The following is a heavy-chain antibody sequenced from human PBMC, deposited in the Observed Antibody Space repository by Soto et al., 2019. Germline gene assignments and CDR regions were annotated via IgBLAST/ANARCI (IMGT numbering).Heavy chain of an antibody. Sequence: PGGSLRLSCAAAGFTFSDYYMSWIRQAPGKGLEWFSYITTSSIYTNYADSVKGRFTISRDNAMNSLYLQMNRLRAEDTAVYYCTRENGGSSYDWGQGTLVTASS. D-gene: IGHD6-6*01. V-gene: IGHV3-11*06. CDR1: GFTFSDYY. J-gene: IGHJ4*02. CDR3: TRENGGSSYD. CDR2: ITTSSIYT.